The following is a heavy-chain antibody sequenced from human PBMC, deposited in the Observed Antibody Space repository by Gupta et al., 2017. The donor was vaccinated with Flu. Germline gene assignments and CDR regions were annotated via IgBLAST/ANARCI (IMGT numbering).Heavy chain of an antibody. D-gene: IGHD1-14*01. CDR1: GFSTRRYG. Sequence: QGQWVGSGGGGVRLGRTWRLSCATPGFSTRRYGCHWVRQAPGKGLEWVAVISDDGRNEYYADSVKGRFTISRDNSKNTLYLQMNSLRTEDTAVYYCAKDWKWNHNNYGMNVWGQRATVTVSS. J-gene: IGHJ6*02. V-gene: IGHV3-30*18. CDR3: AKDWKWNHNNYGMNV. CDR2: ISDDGRNE.